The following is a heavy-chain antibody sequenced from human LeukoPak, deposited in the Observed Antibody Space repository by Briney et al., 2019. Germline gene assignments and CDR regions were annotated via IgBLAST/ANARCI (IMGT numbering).Heavy chain of an antibody. CDR1: GFTFSNYG. Sequence: GGSLRLSCAASGFTFSNYGMHWVRQAPGKGLEWVAFIRYAGSIKYYADSVKGRFTISRDNSKNTVNVQMNSLRAEDTAIYYCAKATSPVHSRNWFDSWGQGTLVTVSS. CDR3: AKATSPVHSRNWFDS. CDR2: IRYAGSIK. D-gene: IGHD6-13*01. V-gene: IGHV3-30*02. J-gene: IGHJ5*01.